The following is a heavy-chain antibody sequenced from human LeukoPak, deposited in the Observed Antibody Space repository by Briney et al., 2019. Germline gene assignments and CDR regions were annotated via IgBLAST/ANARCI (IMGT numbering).Heavy chain of an antibody. CDR3: ARDRGSYSPKGGLDI. Sequence: GGSLRLSCAASGFTFSSYGMHWVRQAPGKGLEWVAVIWYDGTNKYYVDSVQGRFTISRDNSKNTLYLQMNSLRAEDTAVYYCARDRGSYSPKGGLDIWGQGTMVTVSS. V-gene: IGHV3-33*08. J-gene: IGHJ3*02. CDR1: GFTFSSYG. CDR2: IWYDGTNK. D-gene: IGHD1-26*01.